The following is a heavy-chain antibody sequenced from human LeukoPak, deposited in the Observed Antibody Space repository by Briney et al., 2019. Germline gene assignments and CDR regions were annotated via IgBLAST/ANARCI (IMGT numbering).Heavy chain of an antibody. CDR1: GGSFSGYY. CDR2: INHSGST. D-gene: IGHD5-18*01. Sequence: SETLSLTCAVYGGSFSGYYWSWIRQPPGKGLEWIGEINHSGSTNYNPSLKSRVTISVDTSKNQFSLKLSSVTAADTAVYYCARAGYSYGRVYFDYWGQGTLVTVSS. J-gene: IGHJ4*02. CDR3: ARAGYSYGRVYFDY. V-gene: IGHV4-34*01.